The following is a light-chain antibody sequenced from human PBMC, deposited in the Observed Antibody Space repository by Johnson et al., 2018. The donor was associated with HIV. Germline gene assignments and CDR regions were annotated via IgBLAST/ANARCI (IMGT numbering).Light chain of an antibody. Sequence: VLTQPPSVSAAPGLRVTISCSGNNSNIGSNSVSWYQDVPGTAPKLLIYENNKRPSVITDRFSASKSGTSDTLDITGLQTGDEADYYCGAWDSGLTAHFVFGTGTKITVL. CDR2: ENN. V-gene: IGLV1-51*01. CDR3: GAWDSGLTAHFV. J-gene: IGLJ1*01. CDR1: NSNIGSNS.